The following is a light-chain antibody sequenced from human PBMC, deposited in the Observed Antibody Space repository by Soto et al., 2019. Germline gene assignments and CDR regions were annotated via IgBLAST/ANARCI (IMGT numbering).Light chain of an antibody. CDR2: TAS. CDR3: QQTYSTLNS. Sequence: DLQVTQSPSSLSASVGDRVTITCRASQSIWTYLNWYQQRPGKPPKLLIHTASTLQTGVPSRFSGSGSGTYFTLTISSLQPEDFATYYCQQTYSTLNSFGQGTKLEIK. J-gene: IGKJ2*03. V-gene: IGKV1-39*01. CDR1: QSIWTY.